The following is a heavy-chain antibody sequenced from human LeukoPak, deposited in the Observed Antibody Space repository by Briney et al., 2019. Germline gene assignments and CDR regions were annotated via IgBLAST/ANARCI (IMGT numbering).Heavy chain of an antibody. V-gene: IGHV5-51*01. Sequence: GESLKISCKGSGYSFTSSWIAWVRQIPGKGLEWMGIIYPGDSYTTYSPSFQGQVTISADKSISTAYLQWRSLQASDTAMYYCARRSGSDALDIWGQGTMVTVSS. D-gene: IGHD3-10*01. CDR2: IYPGDSYT. CDR1: GYSFTSSW. CDR3: ARRSGSDALDI. J-gene: IGHJ3*02.